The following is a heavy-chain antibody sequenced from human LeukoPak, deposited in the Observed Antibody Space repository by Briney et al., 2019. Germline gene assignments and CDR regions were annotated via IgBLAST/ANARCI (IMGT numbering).Heavy chain of an antibody. CDR3: ATGNALGRYSDL. J-gene: IGHJ2*01. D-gene: IGHD3-3*02. Sequence: SETLSLTCTVSGGSISSSSYYWGWIRQPPGKGLEWIGSIYYSGSTYYNPSLKSRVTISVDTSKHQFSLKLSSVTAADTAVYYCATGNALGRYSDLWGRGTLVTVSS. CDR1: GGSISSSSYY. V-gene: IGHV4-39*07. CDR2: IYYSGST.